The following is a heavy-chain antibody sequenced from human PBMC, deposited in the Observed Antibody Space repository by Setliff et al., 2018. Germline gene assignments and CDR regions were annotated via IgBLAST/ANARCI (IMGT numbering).Heavy chain of an antibody. CDR1: GDSISSGSYY. J-gene: IGHJ4*02. CDR3: ARATVGLATIIYFDS. D-gene: IGHD4-4*01. Sequence: SETLSLTCTVSGDSISSGSYYWTWIRQPAGKGLEWIGRIHSSGDTKYNPSLKTRVTIAVDTSKNQFSLKLNSATAADTAVYYCARATVGLATIIYFDSWGPGTLVTVSS. CDR2: IHSSGDT. V-gene: IGHV4-61*02.